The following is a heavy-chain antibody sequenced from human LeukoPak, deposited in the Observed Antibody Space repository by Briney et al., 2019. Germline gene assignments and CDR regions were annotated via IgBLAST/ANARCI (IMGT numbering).Heavy chain of an antibody. Sequence: GRPLRLSCAASGFTFSSYAVHWVRQAPGKGLEWVAVISYDGSNKYYADSVKGRFTISRDNSKNTLYLQMNSLRAEDTAVYYCARGGQIDYWGQGTLVTVSS. V-gene: IGHV3-30*01. J-gene: IGHJ4*02. CDR3: ARGGQIDY. CDR1: GFTFSSYA. D-gene: IGHD2-15*01. CDR2: ISYDGSNK.